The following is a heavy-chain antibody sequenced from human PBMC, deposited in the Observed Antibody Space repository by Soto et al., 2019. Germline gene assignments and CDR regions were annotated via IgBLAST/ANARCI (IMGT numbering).Heavy chain of an antibody. CDR1: GFTFSSYS. Sequence: GGSLRLSCAASGFTFSSYSVNWVRQVPGKGLEWVSSISSTSDYIYYAESVRGRFTISRDKAKNSLFLQMNTLRAEDTAVYYCARAQGVYAIPPYYYGFDVWGQGATVTVSS. CDR2: ISSTSDYI. V-gene: IGHV3-21*01. J-gene: IGHJ6*02. D-gene: IGHD2-8*01. CDR3: ARAQGVYAIPPYYYGFDV.